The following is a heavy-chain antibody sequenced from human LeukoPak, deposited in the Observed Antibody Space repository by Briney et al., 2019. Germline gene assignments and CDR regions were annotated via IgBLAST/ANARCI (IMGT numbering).Heavy chain of an antibody. J-gene: IGHJ5*02. CDR2: ISYSGTN. Sequence: PSETLSLTCTVSGGSFSSSNYYWGWIRQPPGKGLEWIGSISYSGTNYNNPSLKSRVSISIDTSKNQFSVKLTSVTAADTAMYYCASLGTLRSWGQGTLVTVSS. CDR1: GGSFSSSNYY. CDR3: ASLGTLRS. V-gene: IGHV4-39*01. D-gene: IGHD7-27*01.